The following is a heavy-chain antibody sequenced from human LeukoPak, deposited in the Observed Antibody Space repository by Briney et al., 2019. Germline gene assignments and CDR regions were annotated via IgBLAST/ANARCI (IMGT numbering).Heavy chain of an antibody. CDR2: ISSSSSYI. Sequence: PGGSLRLSCAASGFTFSSYSMNWVRQAPGKGLEWVSSISSSSSYIYYADSVKGRFTISRDNAKNSLYLQMNSLRAEDTAVYYCARVSTVRGSIDYWGQGTLVTVSS. CDR3: ARVSTVRGSIDY. V-gene: IGHV3-21*01. J-gene: IGHJ4*02. D-gene: IGHD4-17*01. CDR1: GFTFSSYS.